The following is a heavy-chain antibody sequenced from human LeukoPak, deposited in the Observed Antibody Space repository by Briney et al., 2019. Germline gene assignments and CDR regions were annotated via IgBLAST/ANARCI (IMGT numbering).Heavy chain of an antibody. D-gene: IGHD5-18*01. CDR2: INHSGST. J-gene: IGHJ4*02. CDR1: GGSFSGYY. Sequence: PSETLSLTCAVYGGSFSGYYWSWIRKHPGKGLEWIGEINHSGSTNYNPSLKSRVTISVDTSKNQFSLKLSSVTAADTAVYYCARGRYSYDRYYFDYWGQGTLVTVSS. CDR3: ARGRYSYDRYYFDY. V-gene: IGHV4-34*01.